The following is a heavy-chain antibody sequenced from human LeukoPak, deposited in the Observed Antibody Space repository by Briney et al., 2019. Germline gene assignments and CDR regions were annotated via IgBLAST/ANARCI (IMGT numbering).Heavy chain of an antibody. Sequence: GGSLRLSCTASGFTFGDYAMSWVRQAPGRGLEWVGFIRSKAYGGTTEYAASVKGRFTISRNDSKSIAYLQMNSLKTEDTAVYYCTRVELLWFGELLSGNNWFDSWGQGTLVTVSS. D-gene: IGHD3-10*01. V-gene: IGHV3-49*04. CDR1: GFTFGDYA. CDR2: IRSKAYGGTT. CDR3: TRVELLWFGELLSGNNWFDS. J-gene: IGHJ5*01.